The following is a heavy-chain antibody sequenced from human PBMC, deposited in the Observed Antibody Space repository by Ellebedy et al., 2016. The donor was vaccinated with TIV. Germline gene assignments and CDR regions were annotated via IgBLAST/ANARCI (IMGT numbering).Heavy chain of an antibody. J-gene: IGHJ3*01. CDR2: ITSSSTFI. D-gene: IGHD2-15*01. CDR3: ARVKVAAKSTRHDAFDL. Sequence: GGSLRLSCAASGFTFSSYSMNWVRQAPGKGLEWVSSITSSSTFIYYADSVNGRFTISRDNTKNSLYLQMNSLRAEDTAIYYCARVKVAAKSTRHDAFDLWGQGTLVTVSS. CDR1: GFTFSSYS. V-gene: IGHV3-21*06.